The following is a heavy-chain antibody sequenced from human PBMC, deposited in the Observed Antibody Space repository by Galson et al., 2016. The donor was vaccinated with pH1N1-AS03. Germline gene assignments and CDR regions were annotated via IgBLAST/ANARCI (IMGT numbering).Heavy chain of an antibody. CDR2: IWNDGGTT. CDR1: GFTISKYG. CDR3: VRDDDSSGYYPDS. J-gene: IGHJ4*02. Sequence: SLRLSCAASGFTISKYGMHWVRQAPGKGLEWMAIIWNDGGTTHYADSVKGRFTISRDNSKNTLYLQMNSLRGEDTAVYYCVRDDDSSGYYPDSWGRGTLVTVPS. D-gene: IGHD3-22*01. V-gene: IGHV3-33*01.